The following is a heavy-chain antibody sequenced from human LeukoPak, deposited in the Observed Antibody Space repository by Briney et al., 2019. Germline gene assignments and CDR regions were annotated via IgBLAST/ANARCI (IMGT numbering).Heavy chain of an antibody. Sequence: ASVKVSCKASGYTFTSYYMHWVRQAPGQGLEWMGIINPSGGSTSYAQKFQGRDTMTRDTSTSTVYMELSSLRSEDTAVYYCAREAPNYYDSSGSIDQHWGQGTLVTVSS. D-gene: IGHD3-22*01. J-gene: IGHJ1*01. CDR3: AREAPNYYDSSGSIDQH. CDR2: INPSGGST. CDR1: GYTFTSYY. V-gene: IGHV1-46*01.